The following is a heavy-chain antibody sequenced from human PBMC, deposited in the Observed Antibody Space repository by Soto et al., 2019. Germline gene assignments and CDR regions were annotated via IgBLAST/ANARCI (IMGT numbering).Heavy chain of an antibody. V-gene: IGHV3-64*01. CDR3: ARVGHTVTTIYASYYMDV. CDR2: ISSNGGST. J-gene: IGHJ6*03. Sequence: PGGSLRLSCAASGFTFSSYAMHWVRQAPGKGLEYVSAISSNGGSTYYANSVKGRFTISRDNSKNTLYLQMGSLRAEDMAVYYCARVGHTVTTIYASYYMDVWGKGTTVTVSS. CDR1: GFTFSSYA. D-gene: IGHD4-17*01.